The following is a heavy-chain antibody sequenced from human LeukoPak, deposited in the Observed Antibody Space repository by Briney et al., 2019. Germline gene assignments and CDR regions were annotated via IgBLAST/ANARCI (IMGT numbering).Heavy chain of an antibody. J-gene: IGHJ6*04. CDR2: IYHSGST. Sequence: PSETLSLTCAVSGGSISSGGYSWSWIRQPPGKGLEWIGYIYHSGSTYYNPSLKSRVTISVDTSKNQFSLKLSSVTAADTAVYYCARVKGGDEPRGFYYYGVDVWGKGTTVTVSS. CDR1: GGSISSGGYS. D-gene: IGHD4-17*01. CDR3: ARVKGGDEPRGFYYYGVDV. V-gene: IGHV4-30-2*01.